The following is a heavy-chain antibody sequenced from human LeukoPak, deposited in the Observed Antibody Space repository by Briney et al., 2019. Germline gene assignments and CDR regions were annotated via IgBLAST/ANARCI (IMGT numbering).Heavy chain of an antibody. Sequence: GASVKVSCKASGYTFTSYAMHWVRQAPGQRLEWMGWINAGNGNTKYSQEFQGRVTITRDTSASTAYMELSSLRSEDMAVYYCAREAYYYGYAFDIWGQGTMVTVSS. CDR3: AREAYYYGYAFDI. CDR2: INAGNGNT. D-gene: IGHD3-10*01. J-gene: IGHJ3*02. CDR1: GYTFTSYA. V-gene: IGHV1-3*03.